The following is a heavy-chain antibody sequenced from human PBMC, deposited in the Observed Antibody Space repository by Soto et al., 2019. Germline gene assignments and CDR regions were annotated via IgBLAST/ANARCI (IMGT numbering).Heavy chain of an antibody. CDR3: ARDARYFDWLLFSRYYYYYMDV. CDR1: GYTFTSYD. CDR2: MNPNSGNT. V-gene: IGHV1-8*01. Sequence: GASVKVSCKASGYTFTSYDINWVRQATGQGLEWMGWMNPNSGNTGYAQKFQGRVTMTRNTSISTAYMELSSLRSEDTAVYYCARDARYFDWLLFSRYYYYYMDVWGKGTTVTVSS. D-gene: IGHD3-9*01. J-gene: IGHJ6*03.